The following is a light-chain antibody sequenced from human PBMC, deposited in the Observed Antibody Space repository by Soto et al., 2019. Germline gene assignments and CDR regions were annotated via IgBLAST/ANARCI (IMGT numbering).Light chain of an antibody. Sequence: EIVLTQSPGTLSLSPGEGATLSCRASQSVGNNYLAWYQQKPGQAPRFLMYDASTRATGIPDRFSGSGSGTDFTLTISRLESEDFAVYYCQQYGRTPLTFGGWTKVEIK. V-gene: IGKV3-20*01. CDR3: QQYGRTPLT. J-gene: IGKJ4*01. CDR1: QSVGNNY. CDR2: DAS.